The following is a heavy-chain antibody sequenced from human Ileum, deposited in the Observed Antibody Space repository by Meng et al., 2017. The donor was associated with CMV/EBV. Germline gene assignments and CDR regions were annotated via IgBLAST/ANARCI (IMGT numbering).Heavy chain of an antibody. J-gene: IGHJ4*02. D-gene: IGHD1-7*01. V-gene: IGHV4-31*02. CDR1: GGSIRRGAYY. CDR3: AKGPRGTVIPYYFDY. Sequence: GGSIRRGAYYWSWIRQHPGKGLEWIASIYHSGGTQYTPSLQSRVTISVDTSENQFSLKLNSVTTADTAFYYCAKGPRGTVIPYYFDYWGQGTLVTVSS. CDR2: IYHSGGT.